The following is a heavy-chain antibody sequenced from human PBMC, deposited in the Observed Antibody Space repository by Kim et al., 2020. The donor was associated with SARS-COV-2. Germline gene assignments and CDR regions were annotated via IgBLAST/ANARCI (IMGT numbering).Heavy chain of an antibody. CDR3: TRSKRFGELFPNWFDP. J-gene: IGHJ5*02. CDR2: IRSKANSYAT. V-gene: IGHV3-73*01. Sequence: GGSLRLSCAASGFTFSGSAMHWVRQASGKGLEWVGRIRSKANSYATAYAASVKGRFTISRDDSKNTAYLQMNSLKTEDTAVYYCTRSKRFGELFPNWFDPWGQGTLVTVSS. D-gene: IGHD3-10*01. CDR1: GFTFSGSA.